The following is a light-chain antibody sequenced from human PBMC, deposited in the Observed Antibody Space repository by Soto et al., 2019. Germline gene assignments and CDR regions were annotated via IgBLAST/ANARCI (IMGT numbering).Light chain of an antibody. Sequence: EIVLTQSPGTLSLSPGERATLFCRASQSVDSTYLAWYQQKPGQAPRLLISSASSRATGVPDRFSGSGSGTDFTLTISRLEPEDFAVYYCQQYGGTFLTFGQGTRLEIK. V-gene: IGKV3-20*01. CDR3: QQYGGTFLT. CDR2: SAS. CDR1: QSVDSTY. J-gene: IGKJ5*01.